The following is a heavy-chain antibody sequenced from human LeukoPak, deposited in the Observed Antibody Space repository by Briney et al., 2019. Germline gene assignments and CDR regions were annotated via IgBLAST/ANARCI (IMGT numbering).Heavy chain of an antibody. CDR3: ARESGGTDAFDI. CDR2: ISYDGSNK. Sequence: PGGSLRLSCAASGFTFSSYGMHWVRQAPGKGLEWVAVISYDGSNKYYADSVKGRFTISRDNSKNTLYLQMNSLRAEDTAVYYCARESGGTDAFDIWAKGQWSPSLQ. J-gene: IGHJ3*02. D-gene: IGHD3-16*01. V-gene: IGHV3-30*19. CDR1: GFTFSSYG.